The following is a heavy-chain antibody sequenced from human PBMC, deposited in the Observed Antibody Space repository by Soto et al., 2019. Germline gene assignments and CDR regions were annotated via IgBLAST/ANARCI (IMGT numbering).Heavy chain of an antibody. CDR2: IYYSGST. V-gene: IGHV4-59*01. CDR3: ARVYDRYNLNDFWSGLHLGFDY. CDR1: GGSISSYY. Sequence: SETLSLTCTVSGGSISSYYWSWIRQPPGKGLEWIGYIYYSGSTNYNPSLKSRVTISVDTSKNQFSLKLSSVTAADTAVYYCARVYDRYNLNDFWSGLHLGFDYWGQGTLVTVSS. J-gene: IGHJ4*02. D-gene: IGHD3-3*01.